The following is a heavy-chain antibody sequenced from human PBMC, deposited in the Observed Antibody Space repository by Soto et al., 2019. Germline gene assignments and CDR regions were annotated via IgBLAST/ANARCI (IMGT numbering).Heavy chain of an antibody. CDR3: AREGSSGWYLDY. J-gene: IGHJ4*02. D-gene: IGHD6-19*01. CDR1: GGTFSSYA. V-gene: IGHV1-69*13. Sequence: GASVKVSCKASGGTFSSYAISWVRQAPGQGLEWMGGIIPIFGTANYAQKFQGRVTITADESTSTAYMELSSLRSEDTAVYYCAREGSSGWYLDYWSQGTLVTVSS. CDR2: IIPIFGTA.